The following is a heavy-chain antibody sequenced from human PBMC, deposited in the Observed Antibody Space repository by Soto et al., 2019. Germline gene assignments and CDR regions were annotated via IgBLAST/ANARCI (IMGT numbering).Heavy chain of an antibody. CDR3: ARERGIAARRGGYFQH. CDR2: INHSGST. CDR1: GGSFSGYY. Sequence: SETLSLTCAVYGGSFSGYYWSWIRQPPGKGLEWIGEINHSGSTNYNPSLKSRVTISVDTSKNQFSLKLSSVTAADTAVYYCARERGIAARRGGYFQHWGQGTLVTVSS. D-gene: IGHD6-6*01. J-gene: IGHJ1*01. V-gene: IGHV4-34*01.